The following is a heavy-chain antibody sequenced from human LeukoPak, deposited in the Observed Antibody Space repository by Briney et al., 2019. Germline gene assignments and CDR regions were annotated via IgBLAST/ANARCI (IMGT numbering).Heavy chain of an antibody. D-gene: IGHD1-26*01. CDR3: ARLSLLRGGFDY. J-gene: IGHJ4*02. CDR2: IYYSGST. Sequence: SETPSLTCTVSGGSISSSSYCWGWIRQPPGKGLEWIGSIYYSGSTYYNPSLKSRVTISVDTSKNQFSLKLSSVTAADTAVYYCARLSLLRGGFDYWGQGTLVTVSS. V-gene: IGHV4-39*01. CDR1: GGSISSSSYC.